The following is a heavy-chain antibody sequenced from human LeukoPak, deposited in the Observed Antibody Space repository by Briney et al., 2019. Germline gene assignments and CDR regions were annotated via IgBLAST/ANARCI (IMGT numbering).Heavy chain of an antibody. J-gene: IGHJ4*02. CDR3: ARVAETQLWLRSVFDY. Sequence: PGGSLRLSCAASGFTFSTYSVNWVRQAPGKGLEWVSFIISGGGTTYYADSVKGRFNISRDNAENSLYLQINSLRDEDTAVYYCARVAETQLWLRSVFDYWGQGTLVTVSS. CDR1: GFTFSTYS. CDR2: IISGGGTT. V-gene: IGHV3-48*02. D-gene: IGHD5-18*01.